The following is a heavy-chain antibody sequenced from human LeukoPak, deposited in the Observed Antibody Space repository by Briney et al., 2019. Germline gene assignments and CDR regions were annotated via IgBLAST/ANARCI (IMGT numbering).Heavy chain of an antibody. J-gene: IGHJ3*02. CDR3: AKDSGYDYGGDAFDI. V-gene: IGHV3-9*01. CDR1: GFTFDDYA. D-gene: IGHD5-12*01. Sequence: GRSLRLSCAASGFTFDDYAMHWVRQAPGKGLEWVSGISWNSGSIGYADSVKGRFTTSRDNAKNSLYLQMNSLRAEDTALYYCAKDSGYDYGGDAFDIWGQGTMVTVSS. CDR2: ISWNSGSI.